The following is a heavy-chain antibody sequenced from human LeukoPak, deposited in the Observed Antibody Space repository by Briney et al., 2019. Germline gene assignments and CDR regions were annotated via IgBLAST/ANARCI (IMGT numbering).Heavy chain of an antibody. J-gene: IGHJ4*02. CDR2: INTNTGNP. Sequence: ASVKVSCKASGYTFTDYYIHWVRQAPGQGLEWMGWINTNTGNPTYAQGFTGRFVFSLDTSVSTAYLQISSLKAEDTAVYYCARDRSNRRFDYWGQGTLVTVSS. V-gene: IGHV7-4-1*02. CDR1: GYTFTDYY. CDR3: ARDRSNRRFDY. D-gene: IGHD1-14*01.